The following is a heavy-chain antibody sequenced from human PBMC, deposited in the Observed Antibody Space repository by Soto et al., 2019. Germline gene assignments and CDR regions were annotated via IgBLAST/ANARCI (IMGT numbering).Heavy chain of an antibody. J-gene: IGHJ5*02. V-gene: IGHV1-69*13. Sequence: SVKFSCRASGGTVSSYAISGVRQAPGQGLEWMGGIIPIFGTANYAQKFQGRVTITADESTSTAYMELSSLRSEDTAVYYCARDGYSSSWYNWFDPWGQGTLVTVSS. CDR1: GGTVSSYA. CDR2: IIPIFGTA. CDR3: ARDGYSSSWYNWFDP. D-gene: IGHD6-13*01.